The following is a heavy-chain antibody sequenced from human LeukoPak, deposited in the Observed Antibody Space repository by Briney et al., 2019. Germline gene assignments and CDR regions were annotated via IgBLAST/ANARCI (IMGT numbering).Heavy chain of an antibody. CDR3: TASDHLYCSSISCHFDY. CDR2: IRSKAYGGTT. D-gene: IGHD2-2*01. Sequence: PGGSLRLSCAASGFTFSSYGMSWFRQAPGKGLEWVGFIRSKAYGGTTEYAASVKGRFTISRDDSKSIAFLQMNSLKTEDTAVYYCTASDHLYCSSISCHFDYWGQGTLVTVSS. CDR1: GFTFSSYG. J-gene: IGHJ4*02. V-gene: IGHV3-49*03.